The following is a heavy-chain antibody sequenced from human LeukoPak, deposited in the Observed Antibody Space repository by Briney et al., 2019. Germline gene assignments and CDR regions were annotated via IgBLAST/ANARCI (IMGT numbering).Heavy chain of an antibody. D-gene: IGHD5-24*01. V-gene: IGHV3-7*01. CDR1: GFTFSTYY. CDR3: ARSSRDGYNLIDYMDV. J-gene: IGHJ6*03. Sequence: GGSLRLSCAASGFTFSTYYMSWVRQAPGKGLEWVANIKQDGSEKHYVDSVKGRFTISRDNAENSLHLQMNSLRAEDTAVYYCARSSRDGYNLIDYMDVWGKGTTVTVSS. CDR2: IKQDGSEK.